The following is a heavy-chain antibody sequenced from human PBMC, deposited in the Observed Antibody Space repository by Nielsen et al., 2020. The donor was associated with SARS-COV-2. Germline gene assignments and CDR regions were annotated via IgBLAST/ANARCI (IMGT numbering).Heavy chain of an antibody. CDR3: ARAVGWFYYYGMDV. CDR2: INWNGGST. J-gene: IGHJ6*02. D-gene: IGHD6-19*01. Sequence: GESLKISCAASGLIFSNYAMSWVRQAPGKGLEWVAGINWNGGSTGYADSVKGRFTISRDNAKKSLSLQMNSLRAEDTALYYCARAVGWFYYYGMDVWGQGTTVTVSS. CDR1: GLIFSNYA. V-gene: IGHV3-20*04.